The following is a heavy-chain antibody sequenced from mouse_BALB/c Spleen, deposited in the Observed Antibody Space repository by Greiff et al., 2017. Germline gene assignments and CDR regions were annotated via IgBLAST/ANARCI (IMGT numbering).Heavy chain of an antibody. CDR3: ARERGWLLRDAMDY. Sequence: VQLKQSGPGLVKPSQSLSLTCTVTGYSITSDYAWNWIRQFPGNKLEWMGYISYSGSTSYNPSLKSRISITRDTSKNQFFLQLNSVTTEDTATYYCARERGWLLRDAMDYWGQGTSVTVSS. J-gene: IGHJ4*01. D-gene: IGHD2-3*01. CDR1: GYSITSDYA. CDR2: ISYSGST. V-gene: IGHV3-2*02.